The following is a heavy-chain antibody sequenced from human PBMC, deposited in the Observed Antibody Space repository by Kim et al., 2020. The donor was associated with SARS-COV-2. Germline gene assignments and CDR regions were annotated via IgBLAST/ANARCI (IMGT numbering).Heavy chain of an antibody. Sequence: GGSLRLSCAASGFTFSSYGMHWVRQAPGKGLEWVAVISYDGSNKYYADSVKGRFTISRDNSKNTLYLQMNSLRAEDTAVYYCAKGGYYLDYWGQGTLVTVSS. V-gene: IGHV3-30*18. CDR1: GFTFSSYG. CDR2: ISYDGSNK. J-gene: IGHJ4*02. D-gene: IGHD3-22*01. CDR3: AKGGYYLDY.